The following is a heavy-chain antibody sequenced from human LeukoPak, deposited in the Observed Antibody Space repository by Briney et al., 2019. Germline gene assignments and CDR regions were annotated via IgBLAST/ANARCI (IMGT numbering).Heavy chain of an antibody. Sequence: GGSLRLSCAASGFTFSRHPMHWVRQAPGRGLECVSSINSDGSSTYYANSVKGRFTMSRDNSKNTLYLQMGSLRAEDMAVYYCARGAGYSSSWFSAFDIWGQGTMVTVSS. CDR1: GFTFSRHP. D-gene: IGHD6-13*01. CDR3: ARGAGYSSSWFSAFDI. J-gene: IGHJ3*02. CDR2: INSDGSST. V-gene: IGHV3-64*01.